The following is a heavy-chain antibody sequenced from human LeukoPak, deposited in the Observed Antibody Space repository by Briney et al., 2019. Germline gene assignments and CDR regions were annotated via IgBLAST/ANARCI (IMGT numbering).Heavy chain of an antibody. V-gene: IGHV4-31*03. CDR1: GGSISSGDYY. CDR2: IYYSGST. J-gene: IGHJ4*02. CDR3: AGGGGTRGYSFGYMDY. D-gene: IGHD5-18*01. Sequence: SETLSLTCTVSGGSISSGDYYWSWIRQPPGKGLEWIGYIYYSGSTYYNPSLKSRVTMSVDTSKNQFSLNLISVTAADTAVYYRAGGGGTRGYSFGYMDYWGQGTLVTVSS.